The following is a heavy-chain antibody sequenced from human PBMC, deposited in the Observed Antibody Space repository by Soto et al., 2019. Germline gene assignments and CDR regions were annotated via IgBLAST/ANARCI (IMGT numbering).Heavy chain of an antibody. Sequence: ASVKVSCKASGYTFTGYYMHWVRQAPGQGLEWMGWINPNSGGTNYAQKFQGWVTMTRDTSISTAYMELSRLRSDDTAVYYCARGADYGDYPLDWFDPWGQGTLVTVSS. CDR3: ARGADYGDYPLDWFDP. CDR2: INPNSGGT. CDR1: GYTFTGYY. J-gene: IGHJ5*02. D-gene: IGHD4-17*01. V-gene: IGHV1-2*04.